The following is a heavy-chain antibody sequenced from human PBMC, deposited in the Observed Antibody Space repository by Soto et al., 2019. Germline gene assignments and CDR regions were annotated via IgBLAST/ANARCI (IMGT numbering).Heavy chain of an antibody. J-gene: IGHJ6*02. V-gene: IGHV3-21*01. D-gene: IGHD5-12*01. CDR2: ISSSSSYI. CDR3: ARADSGYAHGYYYYGMDA. CDR1: GFTFSSYS. Sequence: PGGSLRLSCAASGFTFSSYSMNWVRQAPGKGLEWVSSISSSSSYIYYADSVKGRFTISRDNAKNSLYLQMNSLRAEDTAVYYCARADSGYAHGYYYYGMDAWGQGTTVTVSS.